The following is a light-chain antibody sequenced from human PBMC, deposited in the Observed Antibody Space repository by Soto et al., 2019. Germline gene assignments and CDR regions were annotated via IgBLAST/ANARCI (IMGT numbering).Light chain of an antibody. CDR1: STDVSTSTF. CDR3: TSYRRGPLYV. J-gene: IGLJ1*01. V-gene: IGLV2-14*03. CDR2: DVT. Sequence: QSALTQPASVSGSPGQSITISCTGISTDVSTSTFVSWDQHHPGKAPRLILYDVTHRPSGISTRFSGSKSGDTATLTISGLQADDETEYYCTSYRRGPLYVFGSGTKVTVL.